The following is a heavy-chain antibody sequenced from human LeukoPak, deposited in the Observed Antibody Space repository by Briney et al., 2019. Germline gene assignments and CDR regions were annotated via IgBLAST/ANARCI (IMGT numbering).Heavy chain of an antibody. CDR3: AKDFVQGLRLGYRDV. CDR2: IRYDGSNK. CDR1: GFTFSLYG. J-gene: IGHJ6*03. V-gene: IGHV3-30*02. Sequence: QPGGSLRLSCAASGFTFSLYGVHGLRQAPGKGLEGVAFIRYDGSNKYYADSVKGRFNISRDNSKDTLYLQMNSLRAEDTAVYYCAKDFVQGLRLGYRDVWGKGTTVTVSS. D-gene: IGHD5-12*01.